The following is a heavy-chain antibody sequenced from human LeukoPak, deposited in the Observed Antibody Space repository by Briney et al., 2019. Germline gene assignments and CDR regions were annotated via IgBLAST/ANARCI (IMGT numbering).Heavy chain of an antibody. CDR3: ARADSSGYYSYYFDY. CDR1: GGSSSGYY. V-gene: IGHV4-34*01. CDR2: INHSGST. D-gene: IGHD3-22*01. J-gene: IGHJ4*02. Sequence: SETLSLTCAVYGGSSSGYYWSWIRQPPGKGLEWIGEINHSGSTNYNPSLKSRVTISVDTSKNQFSLKLSSVTAADTAVYYCARADSSGYYSYYFDYWGQGTLVTVSS.